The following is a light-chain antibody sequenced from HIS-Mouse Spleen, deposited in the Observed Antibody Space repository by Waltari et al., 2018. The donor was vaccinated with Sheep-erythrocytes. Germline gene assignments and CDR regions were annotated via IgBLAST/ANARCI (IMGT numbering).Light chain of an antibody. V-gene: IGLV1-44*01. CDR3: AAWDDSLNGPV. CDR2: SNN. CDR1: SSNIGSNT. Sequence: QSVLTQPPSASGTPGQRVTISCSGSSSNIGSNTVNWYQHLPGTAPKLLIHSNNQRPSGVPDRFSGSKSGTAASLAISGLQSEEEADYYCAAWDDSLNGPVFGGGTKLTVL. J-gene: IGLJ3*02.